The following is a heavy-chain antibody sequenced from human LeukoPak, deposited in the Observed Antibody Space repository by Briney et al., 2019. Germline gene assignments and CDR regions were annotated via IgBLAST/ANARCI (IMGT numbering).Heavy chain of an antibody. Sequence: PGGSLRLSCAASGFTFSNYGMHWVRQAPAKGLGWVAVIWYDGSNKYYADSVKGRFTISRDNSKNTLYLQMNSLRAEDTAVYYCARDGGARGGSFDYWGQGTLVTVSS. CDR3: ARDGGARGGSFDY. CDR2: IWYDGSNK. J-gene: IGHJ4*02. D-gene: IGHD2-21*01. CDR1: GFTFSNYG. V-gene: IGHV3-33*01.